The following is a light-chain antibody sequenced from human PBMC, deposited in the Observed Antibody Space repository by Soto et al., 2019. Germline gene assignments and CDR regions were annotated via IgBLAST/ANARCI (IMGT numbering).Light chain of an antibody. CDR1: NIGSES. Sequence: LNQSPSVSVAPGQTAIITCGGDNIGSESVHWYQQRPGQAPVLVVYDDKDRPSGIPERFSGSNSGNTATLTISRVEAGDEADYYCQVCDGSDIDLPIFGGGTKVTVL. J-gene: IGLJ2*01. V-gene: IGLV3-21*02. CDR3: QVCDGSDIDLPI. CDR2: DDK.